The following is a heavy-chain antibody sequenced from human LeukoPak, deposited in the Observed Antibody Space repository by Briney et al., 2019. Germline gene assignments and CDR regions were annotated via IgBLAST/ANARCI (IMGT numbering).Heavy chain of an antibody. Sequence: GESLQISCKGTGYSFTSYWIGWVRQMPGKGLGWMGIIYPGDSDTRYSPSFQGQVTISADKSISTAYLQWSSLKASDTAMYYCARLASGSYRSVIDYWGQGTLVTVSS. CDR3: ARLASGSYRSVIDY. V-gene: IGHV5-51*01. CDR2: IYPGDSDT. CDR1: GYSFTSYW. J-gene: IGHJ4*02. D-gene: IGHD1-26*01.